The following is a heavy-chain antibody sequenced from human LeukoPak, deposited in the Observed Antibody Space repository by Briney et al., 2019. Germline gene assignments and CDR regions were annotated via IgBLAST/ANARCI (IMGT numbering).Heavy chain of an antibody. D-gene: IGHD6-13*01. J-gene: IGHJ4*02. Sequence: SETLSLTCTVSGGSISSYYWSWIRQPPGKGLEWIGYIYYSGTTNYNPSLKSRVTISVDTSKNQFSLKLSSVTAADTAVYYCARGPIATAGTKFDYWGQGTLVTVSS. CDR2: IYYSGTT. CDR3: ARGPIATAGTKFDY. CDR1: GGSISSYY. V-gene: IGHV4-59*12.